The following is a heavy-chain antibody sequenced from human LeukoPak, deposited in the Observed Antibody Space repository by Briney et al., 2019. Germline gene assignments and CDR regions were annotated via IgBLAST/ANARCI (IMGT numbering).Heavy chain of an antibody. Sequence: SETLSLTCTVSGGSISSYYWSWIRQPPGKGLEWIGYIYYSGSTNYNPSLKSRVTISVDTSKNQFSLKLRSVTAADTAVYYCARTDSSGLYFEYWGQGALVTVSS. J-gene: IGHJ4*02. CDR2: IYYSGST. D-gene: IGHD3-22*01. CDR3: ARTDSSGLYFEY. V-gene: IGHV4-59*08. CDR1: GGSISSYY.